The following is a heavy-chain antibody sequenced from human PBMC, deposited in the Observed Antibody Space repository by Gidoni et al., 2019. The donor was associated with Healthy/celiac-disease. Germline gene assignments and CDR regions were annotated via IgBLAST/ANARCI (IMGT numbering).Heavy chain of an antibody. D-gene: IGHD3-22*01. Sequence: LEWIGSIYYSGSTYYNPSLKSRVTISVDTSKNQFSLKLSSVTAADTAVYYCASDRSWGQGTLVTVSS. CDR2: IYYSGST. CDR3: ASDRS. V-gene: IGHV4-39*01. J-gene: IGHJ4*02.